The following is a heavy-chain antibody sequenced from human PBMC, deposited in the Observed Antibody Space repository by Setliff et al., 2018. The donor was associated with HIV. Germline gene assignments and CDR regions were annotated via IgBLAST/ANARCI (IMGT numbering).Heavy chain of an antibody. D-gene: IGHD2-8*02. CDR3: ARGPSSTHWSPGYFQH. J-gene: IGHJ1*01. Sequence: PGGSLRLSCAASGFTFSYYAMHWVRQAPGKGLEWVAVLSDDGSEKYYVDSVKGRFTISRDNAKNSLYLQVNNLRAEDTAVYYCARGPSSTHWSPGYFQHWGQGTPVTVSS. CDR2: LSDDGSEK. CDR1: GFTFSYYA. V-gene: IGHV3-30*07.